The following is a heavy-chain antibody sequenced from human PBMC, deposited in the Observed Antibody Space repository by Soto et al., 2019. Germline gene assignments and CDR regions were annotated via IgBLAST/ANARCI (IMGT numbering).Heavy chain of an antibody. V-gene: IGHV4-39*01. J-gene: IGHJ4*02. CDR2: MYYSGSP. CDR3: ARQWGSLYNWNYLDY. D-gene: IGHD1-20*01. CDR1: GGSFSSSSYY. Sequence: QLQLQESGPGVVKPSETLSLTCSVSGGSFSSSSYYWAWIRQPPGKGLEWIGSMYYSGSPYYTLSLKSRVTIAVDTSKNQFSLKLNSVTATDTAVYYCARQWGSLYNWNYLDYWGQRTLVTVSP.